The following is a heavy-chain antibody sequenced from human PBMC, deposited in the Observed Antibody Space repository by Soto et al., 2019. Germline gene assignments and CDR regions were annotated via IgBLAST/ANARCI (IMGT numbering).Heavy chain of an antibody. CDR3: AKGGAIGAAGTTVYLYNAMDV. J-gene: IGHJ6*04. CDR2: INPNSGDT. CDR1: GYTFTGYY. D-gene: IGHD6-13*01. V-gene: IGHV1-2*02. Sequence: GASVKVSCKASGYTFTGYYVHWVRQAPGQGLEWMGWINPNSGDTYLAQRFQGRFTMNRDTPIGTAYMELQGLTSDETAEYYLAKGGAIGAAGTTVYLYNAMDVWGEGTTVTVSS.